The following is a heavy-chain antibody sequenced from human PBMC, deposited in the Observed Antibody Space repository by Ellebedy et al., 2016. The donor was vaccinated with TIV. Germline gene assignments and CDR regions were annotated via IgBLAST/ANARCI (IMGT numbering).Heavy chain of an antibody. CDR3: ARGQSGSYDAFDY. Sequence: PGGSLRLSCAASGFTLSNFAMSWVRQAQGKGLGWVSTIYSGVSTYYGDSGKGRFTISRDNSKNTRYLQMNSLRAEDTAVYYCARGQSGSYDAFDYWGQGTLVTVSS. J-gene: IGHJ4*02. D-gene: IGHD1-26*01. CDR1: GFTLSNFA. V-gene: IGHV3-53*01. CDR2: IYSGVST.